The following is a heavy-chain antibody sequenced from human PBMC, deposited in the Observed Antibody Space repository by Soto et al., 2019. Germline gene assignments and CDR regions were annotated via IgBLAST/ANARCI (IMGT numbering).Heavy chain of an antibody. CDR3: ARDREYNWNYEPDDY. D-gene: IGHD1-7*01. CDR1: GYTFTSYG. J-gene: IGHJ4*02. V-gene: IGHV1-18*01. Sequence: ASVKVSCKASGYTFTSYGISWVRQAPGQGLEWMGWISTYNGNTNYAQKLQGRVTMTTDTSSSTAYMELRSLRSDDTAVYYCARDREYNWNYEPDDYWGQGTLVTVSS. CDR2: ISTYNGNT.